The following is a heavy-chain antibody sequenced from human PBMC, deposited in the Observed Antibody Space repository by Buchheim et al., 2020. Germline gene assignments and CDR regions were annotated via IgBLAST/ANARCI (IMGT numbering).Heavy chain of an antibody. CDR1: GFTFSSYE. D-gene: IGHD5-12*01. J-gene: IGHJ5*02. CDR2: ISSSGSTI. V-gene: IGHV3-48*03. Sequence: EVQLVESGGDLVQPGGSLRLSCAASGFTFSSYEMNWVRQAPGKGLEWVSYISSSGSTIYYADSVKGRFTISRDNAKNSLYLQMNSLRAEDTAVYYCARETVIVAMGSGWFDPWGQGTL. CDR3: ARETVIVAMGSGWFDP.